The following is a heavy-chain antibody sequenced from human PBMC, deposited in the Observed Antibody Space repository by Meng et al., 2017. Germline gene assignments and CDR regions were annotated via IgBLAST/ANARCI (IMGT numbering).Heavy chain of an antibody. Sequence: QCRVGPSGAVGKQPGASVKVPCKASGDTFTSYGISWVRQAPGQGLEWMGWISAYNGNTNYAQKLQGRVTMTTDTSTSTAYMELRSLRSDDTAVYYCARGGSRYYGDYNWYFDLWGRGTLVTVSS. J-gene: IGHJ2*01. CDR1: GDTFTSYG. D-gene: IGHD4-17*01. V-gene: IGHV1-18*01. CDR2: ISAYNGNT. CDR3: ARGGSRYYGDYNWYFDL.